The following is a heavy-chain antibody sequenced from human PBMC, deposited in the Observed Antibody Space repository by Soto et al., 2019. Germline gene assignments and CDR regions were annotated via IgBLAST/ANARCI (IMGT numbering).Heavy chain of an antibody. V-gene: IGHV4-39*01. CDR2: IYYSGST. CDR3: ARHESQSPIEYSSSHWFDP. CDR1: CGSIISSSYY. Sequence: PSETLSLTCTFSCGSIISSSYYWGWIRQPPGKGLEWIGSIYYSGSTYYNPSLKSRVTISVDTSKNQFSLKLSSVTAADTAVYYCARHESQSPIEYSSSHWFDPWGQGTLVTVSS. D-gene: IGHD6-6*01. J-gene: IGHJ5*02.